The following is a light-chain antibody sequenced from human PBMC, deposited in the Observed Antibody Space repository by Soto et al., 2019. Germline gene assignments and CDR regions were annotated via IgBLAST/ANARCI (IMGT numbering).Light chain of an antibody. J-gene: IGLJ2*01. CDR2: EVT. CDR3: SAYAGNNNPVI. Sequence: QSALTQPPSASGSPGQSFTISCTGTSSDVGGHNFVSWYQQHPGKAPKFLIYEVTKRPSGVPDRFSGSKSGITASLTVSGLQADDEAYYYCSAYAGNNNPVIFGGGTKVTVL. V-gene: IGLV2-8*01. CDR1: SSDVGGHNF.